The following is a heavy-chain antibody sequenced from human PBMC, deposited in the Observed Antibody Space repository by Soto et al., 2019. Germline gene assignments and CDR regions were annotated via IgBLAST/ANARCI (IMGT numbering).Heavy chain of an antibody. CDR2: ISGSGRNT. CDR3: AKGSLRFPYGSADGFGEKHHGY. V-gene: IGHV3-23*01. CDR1: GFTFSSYG. Sequence: PGGSLRLSCAASGFTFSSYGMSWVRQAPGKGLEWVSAISGSGRNTYYADYVKGRFTISRDNSKNTLYLQINSLRAEDTAVYYCAKGSLRFPYGSADGFGEKHHGYWGQGTLVTAPQ. D-gene: IGHD3-10*01. J-gene: IGHJ4*02.